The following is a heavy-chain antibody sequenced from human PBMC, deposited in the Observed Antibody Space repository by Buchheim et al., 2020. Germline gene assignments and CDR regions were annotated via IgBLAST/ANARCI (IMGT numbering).Heavy chain of an antibody. CDR2: ISANGGTT. J-gene: IGHJ1*01. CDR3: ATDPNYPSGSY. V-gene: IGHV3-48*03. D-gene: IGHD3-10*01. Sequence: EVLLVESGGGLVQPGGSLRLSCAASGFTFSGYEMNWVRQAPGKGLEWIAYISANGGTTYYVDSVRGRFTISRDNAKNSLYLRMNRLRVEGTAVYYCATDPNYPSGSYWGRGTL. CDR1: GFTFSGYE.